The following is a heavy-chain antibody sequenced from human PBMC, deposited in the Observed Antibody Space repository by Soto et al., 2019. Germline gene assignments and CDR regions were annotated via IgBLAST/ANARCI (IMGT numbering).Heavy chain of an antibody. CDR2: ISAYNGNT. J-gene: IGHJ4*02. V-gene: IGHV1-18*01. D-gene: IGHD4-17*01. Sequence: QVQLVQSGAEVKKPGASVKVSCKASGYTFPSNGISWGRKPPGQGLEWMGWISAYNGNTNYAQKLQGRVTMTTDTSTSTAYMELRSLRSDDTAVYYFARDDRRDYDYWGQGTLVTVSS. CDR1: GYTFPSNG. CDR3: ARDDRRDYDY.